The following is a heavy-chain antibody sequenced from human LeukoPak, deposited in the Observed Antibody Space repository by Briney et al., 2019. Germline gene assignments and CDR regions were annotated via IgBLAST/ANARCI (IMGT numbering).Heavy chain of an antibody. CDR2: IKQDGSEK. D-gene: IGHD2-2*01. CDR3: ARGKAVVPVDYYYYYMDV. Sequence: GGSLRLSCAASGFTFSSYWMSWVRQAPGKGLEWVANIKQDGSEKYYVDSVKGRFTISRDNAKNSLYLQMNSLRAEDTAVYYCARGKAVVPVDYYYYYMDVWGKGTTVTVSS. CDR1: GFTFSSYW. J-gene: IGHJ6*03. V-gene: IGHV3-7*01.